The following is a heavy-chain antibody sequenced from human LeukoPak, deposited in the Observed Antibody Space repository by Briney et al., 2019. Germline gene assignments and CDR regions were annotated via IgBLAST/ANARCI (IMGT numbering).Heavy chain of an antibody. CDR2: IIPIFGTA. CDR1: GGTFSSYA. V-gene: IGHV1-69*13. D-gene: IGHD1-26*01. J-gene: IGHJ4*02. CDR3: AGVRRWYGGPYYFDY. Sequence: SVKVSCKASGGTFSSYAISWVRQAPGQGLEWMGGIIPIFGTANYAQKFQGRVTITADESTSTAYMELSSLGSEDTAVYYCAGVRRWYGGPYYFDYWGQGTLVTVSS.